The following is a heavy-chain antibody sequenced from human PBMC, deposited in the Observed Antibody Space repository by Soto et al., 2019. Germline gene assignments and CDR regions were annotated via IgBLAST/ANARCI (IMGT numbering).Heavy chain of an antibody. CDR2: INPDSGAP. CDR3: ARGSPTQYYNSSGYYSNDAFEF. Sequence: ASVKVSCKTSGYTFTGYYMHWVRQAPGQGLEWMGWINPDSGAPRYPQKFQGRVTTTRDTSISTVYMELSRLRSDDTAVYYCARGSPTQYYNSSGYYSNDAFEFWGQGSMVPVSS. J-gene: IGHJ3*01. CDR1: GYTFTGYY. D-gene: IGHD3-22*01. V-gene: IGHV1-2*02.